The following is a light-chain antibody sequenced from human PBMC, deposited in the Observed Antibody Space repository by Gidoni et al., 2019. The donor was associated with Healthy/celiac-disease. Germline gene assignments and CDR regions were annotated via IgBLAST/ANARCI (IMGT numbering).Light chain of an antibody. CDR2: GAY. J-gene: IGKJ3*01. CDR3: QQYNNWIT. Sequence: EIVMTQSPATLSVSPGERATLSCRASQSVRSNLACYQQKTGQAPRLLIYGAYTRATGIPARFSGSGSGTEFTLTISSLQSEDFAVYYCQQYNNWITFGPGTKVEIK. CDR1: QSVRSN. V-gene: IGKV3-15*01.